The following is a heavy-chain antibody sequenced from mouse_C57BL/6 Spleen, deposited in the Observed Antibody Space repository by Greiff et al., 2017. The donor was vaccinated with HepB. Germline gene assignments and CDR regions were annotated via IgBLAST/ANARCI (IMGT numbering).Heavy chain of an antibody. CDR3: ARSGGYDGEFAY. V-gene: IGHV1-20*01. CDR2: INPYNGDT. CDR1: GYSFTGYF. D-gene: IGHD2-2*01. Sequence: EVQLKESGPELVKPGDSVKISCKASGYSFTGYFMNWVMQSHGKSLEWIGRINPYNGDTFYNQKFKGMATLTLDKSSSTAHMELRSLTSEDSAVYYCARSGGYDGEFAYWGQGTLVTVSA. J-gene: IGHJ3*01.